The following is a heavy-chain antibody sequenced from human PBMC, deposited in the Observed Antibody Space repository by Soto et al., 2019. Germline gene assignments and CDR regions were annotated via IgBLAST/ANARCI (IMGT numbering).Heavy chain of an antibody. CDR2: ISGSGGST. CDR1: GFTFSSYA. Sequence: EVQLLESGGGLVQPGESLRLSCAASGFTFSSYAMGWVRQAPGKGLEWVSTISGSGGSTFYADSVKGRFTISRDNSKNTLYLQMNSLRAEDTAVYYCAKQPSTAFADYWGQGTLVTVSS. CDR3: AKQPSTAFADY. V-gene: IGHV3-23*01. J-gene: IGHJ4*02. D-gene: IGHD5-18*01.